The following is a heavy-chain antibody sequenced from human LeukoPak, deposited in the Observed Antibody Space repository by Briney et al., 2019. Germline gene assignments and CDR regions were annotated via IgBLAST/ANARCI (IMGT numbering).Heavy chain of an antibody. CDR2: TSGSGSTT. J-gene: IGHJ4*02. CDR1: GLTFNNYA. CDR3: AKDSRPTIAVAGFDY. Sequence: GGSLRLSCSVSGLTFNNYAMNWVRQAPGKGLEWVSGTSGSGSTTYYADSVKGRFTISRDNSKNTLYLQMNNLRGEDTAVYFCAKDSRPTIAVAGFDYWGQGTLVTVSS. D-gene: IGHD6-19*01. V-gene: IGHV3-23*01.